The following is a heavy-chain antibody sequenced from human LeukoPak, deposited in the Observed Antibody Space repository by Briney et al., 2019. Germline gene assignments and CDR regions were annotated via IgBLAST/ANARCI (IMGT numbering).Heavy chain of an antibody. Sequence: GASVKVSCKASGYTFTSYGISWVRQAPGQGLEWMGWISAYNGNTNYAQKLQGRVTMTTDTSTSTAYMELRSLRSDDTAVYYCARAESVLMYYDFWSGYYSLWGQGTLVTVSS. CDR2: ISAYNGNT. CDR1: GYTFTSYG. J-gene: IGHJ4*02. D-gene: IGHD3-3*01. V-gene: IGHV1-18*01. CDR3: ARAESVLMYYDFWSGYYSL.